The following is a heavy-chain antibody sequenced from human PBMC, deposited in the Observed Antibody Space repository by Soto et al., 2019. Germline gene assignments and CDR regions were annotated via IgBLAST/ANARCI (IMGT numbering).Heavy chain of an antibody. Sequence: QLQLQESGSGLVKPSQTLSLTCAVSGGSISSGGYSWSWIRQPPGKGPEWIGYIYHSGSTYYNPSLKSRVTISVDRSKNQFSLKLSSVTAADTAVYYCASLAYYGDIFDYWGQGTLVAVSS. J-gene: IGHJ4*02. CDR2: IYHSGST. D-gene: IGHD3-22*01. CDR1: GGSISSGGYS. V-gene: IGHV4-30-2*01. CDR3: ASLAYYGDIFDY.